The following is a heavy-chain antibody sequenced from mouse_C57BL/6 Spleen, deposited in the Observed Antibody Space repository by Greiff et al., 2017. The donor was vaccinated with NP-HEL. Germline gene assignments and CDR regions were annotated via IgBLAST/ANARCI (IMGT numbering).Heavy chain of an antibody. V-gene: IGHV1-26*01. J-gene: IGHJ3*01. CDR1: GYTFTDYY. CDR2: INPNNGGT. Sequence: EVQLQQSGPELVKPGASVKISCKASGYTFTDYYMNWVKQSHGKSLEWIGDINPNNGGTSYNQKFKGKATLTVDKSSSTAYMELRSLTSEDSAVYYCARLYYGSSSWFAYWGQGTLVTVSA. D-gene: IGHD1-1*01. CDR3: ARLYYGSSSWFAY.